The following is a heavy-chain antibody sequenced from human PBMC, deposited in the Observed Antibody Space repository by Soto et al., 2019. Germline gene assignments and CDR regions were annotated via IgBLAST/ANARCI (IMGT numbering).Heavy chain of an antibody. D-gene: IGHD2-21*02. CDR1: GGSFSGYY. Sequence: SETLSLTCAVYGGSFSGYYWSWIRQPPGKGLEWIGEINHSGSTNYNPSLKSRVTISVDTSKNQFSLKLSSVTAADTAVYYCARGPAVTEDAFDIWGQGTMVTVSS. CDR3: ARGPAVTEDAFDI. J-gene: IGHJ3*02. CDR2: INHSGST. V-gene: IGHV4-34*01.